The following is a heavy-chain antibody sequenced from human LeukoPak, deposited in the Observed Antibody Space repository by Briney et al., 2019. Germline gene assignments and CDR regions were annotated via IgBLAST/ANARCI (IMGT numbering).Heavy chain of an antibody. CDR2: INHSGST. CDR3: ARGAVVQDY. J-gene: IGHJ4*02. CDR1: GGSFSGYY. Sequence: PSETLSLTCAVYGGSFSGYYWSWIRQPPEKGLEWIGEINHSGSTNYNPSLKSRVTISVDTSKNQFSLKLSSVTAADTAVYYCARGAVVQDYWGQGTLVTVSS. V-gene: IGHV4-34*01. D-gene: IGHD4-23*01.